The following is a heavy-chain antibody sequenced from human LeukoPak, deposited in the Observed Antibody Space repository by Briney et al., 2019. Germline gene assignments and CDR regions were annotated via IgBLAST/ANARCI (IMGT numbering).Heavy chain of an antibody. CDR3: ARLDYGDYVGKYNWFDP. V-gene: IGHV5-10-1*01. CDR2: IDPSDSYT. Sequence: GESLRISCKGSGYSFTSYWISWVRQMPGKGLEWMGRIDPSDSYTNYSPSFQGHVTISADKSISTAYLQWSSLKASDTAMYYCARLDYGDYVGKYNWFDPWGQGTLVTVSS. D-gene: IGHD4-17*01. CDR1: GYSFTSYW. J-gene: IGHJ5*02.